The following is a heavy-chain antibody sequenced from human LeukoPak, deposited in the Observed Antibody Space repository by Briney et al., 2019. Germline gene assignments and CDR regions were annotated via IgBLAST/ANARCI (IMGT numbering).Heavy chain of an antibody. Sequence: KPGGSLRLSCAASGFTFSSYAMHWVRQAPGKGLEWVAVISYDGSNKYYADFVKGRFTISRDNSKNTLYLQMNSLRAEDTAVYYCARDRGGSGTPRYFDYWGQGTLVTVSS. CDR1: GFTFSSYA. J-gene: IGHJ4*02. V-gene: IGHV3-30-3*01. CDR3: ARDRGGSGTPRYFDY. CDR2: ISYDGSNK. D-gene: IGHD6-19*01.